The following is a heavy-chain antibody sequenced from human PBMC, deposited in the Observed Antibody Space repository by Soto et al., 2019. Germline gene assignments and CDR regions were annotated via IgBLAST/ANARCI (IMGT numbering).Heavy chain of an antibody. CDR2: VAASGST. V-gene: IGHV4-4*07. CDR1: GGSISGFF. CDR3: ARGGSTHYYYGLDV. J-gene: IGHJ6*02. Sequence: SETLSLTCTVSGGSISGFFWTSVRQPPGMPLEGLGHVAASGSTAYNPSLRSRLSLSLDVSKNRFSLELTSVTAADTATYFCARGGSTHYYYGLDVWGQGTTVTVSS.